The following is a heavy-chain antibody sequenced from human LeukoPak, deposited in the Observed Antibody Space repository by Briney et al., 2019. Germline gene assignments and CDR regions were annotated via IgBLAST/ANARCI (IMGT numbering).Heavy chain of an antibody. CDR3: ARLLESMVWGAGWFDP. Sequence: PSETLSLTCTVSGGSISSSSYYWGWVRQPPGKGLEWIGSVYYSGSTYHNPSLKSRVTISVDTSKKQFSLKLSSVTAADTAVYYCARLLESMVWGAGWFDPWGQGTLVTVSS. J-gene: IGHJ5*02. V-gene: IGHV4-39*01. D-gene: IGHD3-10*01. CDR2: VYYSGST. CDR1: GGSISSSSYY.